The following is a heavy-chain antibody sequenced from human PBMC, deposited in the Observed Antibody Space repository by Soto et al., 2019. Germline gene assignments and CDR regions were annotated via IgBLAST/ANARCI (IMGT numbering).Heavy chain of an antibody. CDR3: ARDSFCMIPRPPGAIHFPCTTLIRSWF. J-gene: IGHJ5*01. CDR1: GGSISRYY. Sequence: PSEKLRDTRTVSGGSISRYYWSGCRQPPEKRLEWIGYIYYSGSTNYNPSLKSRVTISVDTSKNQFSLKLSSVTAADTAVYYCARDSFCMIPRPPGAIHFPCTTLIRSWF. CDR2: IYYSGST. D-gene: IGHD1-26*01. V-gene: IGHV4-59*01.